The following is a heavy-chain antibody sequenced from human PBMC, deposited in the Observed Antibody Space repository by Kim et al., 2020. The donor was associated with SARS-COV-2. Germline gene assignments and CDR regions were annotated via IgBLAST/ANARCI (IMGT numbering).Heavy chain of an antibody. CDR2: INPSGGST. Sequence: ASVKVSCKASGYTFTSYYMHWVRQAPGQGLEWMGLINPSGGSTSYAQKFQGRVTMTRDTSTSTVYMELSSLRSEDTAVYYCARDVKRWDSSGCWGQGTLVTVSS. J-gene: IGHJ4*02. CDR3: ARDVKRWDSSGC. V-gene: IGHV1-46*01. CDR1: GYTFTSYY. D-gene: IGHD6-19*01.